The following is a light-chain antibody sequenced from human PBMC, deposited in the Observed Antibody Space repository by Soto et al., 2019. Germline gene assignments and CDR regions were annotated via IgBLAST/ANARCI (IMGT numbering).Light chain of an antibody. CDR3: QQYNTSPFT. CDR1: QSVSSY. Sequence: EIVLTQSPGTLSLSPGERATLSCRASQSVSSYLAWYQENPGQAPRLLIYGASSRATGIPDRFSGSGSGTDLTLTISRLEPEDFALYYCQQYNTSPFTFGQGTKLEIK. CDR2: GAS. J-gene: IGKJ2*01. V-gene: IGKV3-20*01.